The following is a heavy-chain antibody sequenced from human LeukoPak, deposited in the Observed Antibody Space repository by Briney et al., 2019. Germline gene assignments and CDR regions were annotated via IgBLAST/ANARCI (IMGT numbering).Heavy chain of an antibody. J-gene: IGHJ6*03. V-gene: IGHV1-46*01. Sequence: ASVKVSCKASGYTFTSYYMHWVRQAPGQGLEWMGIINPSGGSTSYAQKFQGRVTMTRDTSTSTVYMELSSLRSEDTAVYYCARGGDPYLDYYGSGSYVDVWGKGTTVTISS. CDR1: GYTFTSYY. CDR2: INPSGGST. D-gene: IGHD3-10*01. CDR3: ARGGDPYLDYYGSGSYVDV.